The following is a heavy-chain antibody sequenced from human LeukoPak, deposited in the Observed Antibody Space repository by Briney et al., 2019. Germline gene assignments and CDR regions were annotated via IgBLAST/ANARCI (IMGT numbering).Heavy chain of an antibody. CDR2: IMPKSGAT. Sequence: ASVKVSCKASGYTFTDHYLHWVRQAPGQGLDWMGWIMPKSGATHYARNFQGRVTLSTDTSITTLYMELTSLASDDTAVYFCARVNNLGPDYWGQGTLVTVSS. D-gene: IGHD1/OR15-1a*01. CDR3: ARVNNLGPDY. V-gene: IGHV1-2*02. CDR1: GYTFTDHY. J-gene: IGHJ4*02.